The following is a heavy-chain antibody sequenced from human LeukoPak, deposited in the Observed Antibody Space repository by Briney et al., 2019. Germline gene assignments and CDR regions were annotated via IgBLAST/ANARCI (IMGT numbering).Heavy chain of an antibody. CDR3: ARFRRVGSSSRVFDY. J-gene: IGHJ4*02. Sequence: SQTLSLTCTVSGGSISSGGYYWSWIRQHPGKGLEWIGYIYYSGSTYYNPSLKSRVTISVDTSKNQFSLKLSSVTAADTAVYYCARFRRVGSSSRVFDYWGQGTLVTVSS. CDR1: GGSISSGGYY. D-gene: IGHD6-6*01. V-gene: IGHV4-31*03. CDR2: IYYSGST.